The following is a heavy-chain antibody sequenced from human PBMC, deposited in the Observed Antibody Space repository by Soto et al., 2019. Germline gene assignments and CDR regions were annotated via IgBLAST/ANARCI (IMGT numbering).Heavy chain of an antibody. J-gene: IGHJ6*02. Sequence: XXSLKISCKGSGYSFTSYWIVWVRQMPGKGLEWMGIIYPGDSDTRYSPSFQGQVTISADKSISTAYLQWSSLKASDTAMYYCARRQYSSSWYDYYYGMDVWGQGTTVTVSS. CDR2: IYPGDSDT. D-gene: IGHD6-13*01. V-gene: IGHV5-51*01. CDR3: ARRQYSSSWYDYYYGMDV. CDR1: GYSFTSYW.